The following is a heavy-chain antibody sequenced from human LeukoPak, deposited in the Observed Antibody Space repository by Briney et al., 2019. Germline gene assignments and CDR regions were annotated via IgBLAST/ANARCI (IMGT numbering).Heavy chain of an antibody. CDR3: AKGTHQLVDY. V-gene: IGHV3-30*02. D-gene: IGHD6-13*01. Sequence: PGGSLRLSCAASGFSFSSYGMHWVRQAPGKGLEWVAFIRYDGSNKYYADSVKGRFTISRDNSKSTPYVQMNSLRAEDTAVYYCAKGTHQLVDYWGQGTLVTVSS. J-gene: IGHJ4*02. CDR1: GFSFSSYG. CDR2: IRYDGSNK.